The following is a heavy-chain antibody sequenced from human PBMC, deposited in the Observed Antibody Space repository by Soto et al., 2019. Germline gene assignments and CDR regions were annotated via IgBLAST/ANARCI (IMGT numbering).Heavy chain of an antibody. J-gene: IGHJ4*02. Sequence: QVQLQESGPGLVKPSQTLSLTCTVSGGSISSGGYYWSWIRQHPGKGLEWSGYIYYSGSTYYNPSIKSRLTLSVDTSKNQFSLKLSSVTAADTAVYYCASSVPVVTWPGFDYWGQGTLVTVSS. CDR3: ASSVPVVTWPGFDY. V-gene: IGHV4-31*03. D-gene: IGHD2-21*02. CDR1: GGSISSGGYY. CDR2: IYYSGST.